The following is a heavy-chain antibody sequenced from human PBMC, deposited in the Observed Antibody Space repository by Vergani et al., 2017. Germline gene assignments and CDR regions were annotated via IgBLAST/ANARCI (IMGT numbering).Heavy chain of an antibody. CDR2: INHSGST. CDR3: ARGCEAQRRVTYYDFWSGYPSKYYYYMDV. J-gene: IGHJ6*03. CDR1: GGSFSGYY. V-gene: IGHV4-34*01. D-gene: IGHD3-3*01. Sequence: QVQLQQWGAGLLKPSETLSLTCAVYGGSFSGYYWSWIRQPPGQGLEWIGEINHSGSTNSNPSLKSRVTISVDTSKNQFSLKLSSVTAADTAVYYCARGCEAQRRVTYYDFWSGYPSKYYYYMDVWGKGTTVTVSS.